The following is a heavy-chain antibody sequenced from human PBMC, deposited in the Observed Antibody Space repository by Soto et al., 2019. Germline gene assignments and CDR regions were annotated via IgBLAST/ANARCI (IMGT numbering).Heavy chain of an antibody. CDR3: AKGTYYDFWSGYYNHFDY. CDR2: ISGRTGIT. J-gene: IGHJ4*02. D-gene: IGHD3-3*01. CDR1: GFTFSSYA. Sequence: PGGSLRLSCAASGFTFSSYAMTWVRQAPGKGLEWVSSISGRTGITYYADSVKGRFTISRDNSKNTLYLQMNSLRAEDTAVYYCAKGTYYDFWSGYYNHFDYWGQGTLVTVSS. V-gene: IGHV3-23*01.